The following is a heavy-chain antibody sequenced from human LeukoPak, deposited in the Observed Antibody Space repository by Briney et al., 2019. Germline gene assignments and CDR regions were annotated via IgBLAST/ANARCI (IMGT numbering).Heavy chain of an antibody. D-gene: IGHD1-1*01. V-gene: IGHV3-11*06. CDR3: ASGSFSGTAPFDY. Sequence: GGSLRLSCSASGFTFSDYYMTWIRQAPGKGLEWISNISPTSSYTNHAAAVKGRFIISRDNAKNSLSLQMNSLSAEDTAVYYCASGSFSGTAPFDYWGQGTLVTVSS. CDR2: ISPTSSYT. CDR1: GFTFSDYY. J-gene: IGHJ4*02.